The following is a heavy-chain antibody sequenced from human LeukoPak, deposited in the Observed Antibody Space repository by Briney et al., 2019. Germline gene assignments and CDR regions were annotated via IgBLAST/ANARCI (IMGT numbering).Heavy chain of an antibody. D-gene: IGHD1-1*01. V-gene: IGHV4-59*01. CDR2: VDHTGST. Sequence: SEILSLTCSVSDDSITVYYWTWIRQPPGKGLEWIGYVDHTGSTNFNPSLNGRVSISRDTTKNLFSLRLRSVTAADTAVYFCARGRVSSSTWYSTYYYYFYMDVWGKGTTVTVSS. J-gene: IGHJ6*03. CDR3: ARGRVSSSTWYSTYYYYFYMDV. CDR1: DDSITVYY.